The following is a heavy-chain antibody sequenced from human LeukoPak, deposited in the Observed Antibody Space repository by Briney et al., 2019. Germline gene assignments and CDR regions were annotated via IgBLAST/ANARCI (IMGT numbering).Heavy chain of an antibody. J-gene: IGHJ5*02. Sequence: GGSLRLSCAASGITFSNYAVGWVRQAPGKGLEWVSSISGSGDITYYADSVKGRFTISRDNSKNTLYLQMESLRAEDTAVYYCVPDSSGPFPNWFDPWGQGTLVTVSS. CDR3: VPDSSGPFPNWFDP. CDR1: GITFSNYA. V-gene: IGHV3-23*01. D-gene: IGHD3-22*01. CDR2: ISGSGDIT.